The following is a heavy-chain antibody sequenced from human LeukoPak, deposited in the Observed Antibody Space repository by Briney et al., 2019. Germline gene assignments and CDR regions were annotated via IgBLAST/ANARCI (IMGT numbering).Heavy chain of an antibody. CDR3: ASFTIFNANHAFDI. CDR2: IYTSGST. Sequence: SETLSLTCTVSGGSISSGSYYWSWIRQPAGKGLEWIGRIYTSGSTNYNPSLKSRVTISVDTSKNQFSLKLSSVTAADTAVYYCASFTIFNANHAFDIWGQGTMVTVYS. J-gene: IGHJ3*02. V-gene: IGHV4-61*02. D-gene: IGHD3-3*01. CDR1: GGSISSGSYY.